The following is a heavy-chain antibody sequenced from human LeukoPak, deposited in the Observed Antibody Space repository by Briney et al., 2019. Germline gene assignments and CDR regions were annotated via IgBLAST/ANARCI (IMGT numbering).Heavy chain of an antibody. CDR1: GFTFSTYN. V-gene: IGHV3-21*01. CDR3: ARDPYSGSYGDYYYYYMDV. J-gene: IGHJ6*03. CDR2: ITSSSRYI. D-gene: IGHD1-26*01. Sequence: GGSLRLSCTVSGFTFSTYNMNWVRQAPGKGLEWVSSITSSSRYIYYADSVRGRFTISRDNAKSSLYLQMNSLRAEDTAVYYCARDPYSGSYGDYYYYYMDVWGKGTTVTVSS.